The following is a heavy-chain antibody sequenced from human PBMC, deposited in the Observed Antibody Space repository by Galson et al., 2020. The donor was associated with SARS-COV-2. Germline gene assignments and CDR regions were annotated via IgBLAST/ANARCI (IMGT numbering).Heavy chain of an antibody. Sequence: SVKVSCKASGGTFSSYAISWVRQAPGQGLEWMGGIIPIFGTANYAQKFQGRVTITADESTSTAYMELSSLRFEDTAVYYCARGGWNYHYYYYYMDVWGKGTTVTVS. V-gene: IGHV1-69*13. D-gene: IGHD1-7*01. J-gene: IGHJ6*03. CDR2: IIPIFGTA. CDR3: ARGGWNYHYYYYYMDV. CDR1: GGTFSSYA.